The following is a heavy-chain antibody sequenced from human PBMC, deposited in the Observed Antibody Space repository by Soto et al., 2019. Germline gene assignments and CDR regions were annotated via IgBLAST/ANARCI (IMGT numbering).Heavy chain of an antibody. CDR1: GFTFSNYA. CDR3: AKFFVEAGSNSGWPWAFHY. Sequence: EVQLLESGGGLVQPGRSLRLSCAASGFTFSNYAMSWVRQAPGQGLDWVSAISGSGGTTYYADSVKGRFTISRDNSKNPLFLPMNSLRAEDAAVYYCAKFFVEAGSNSGWPWAFHYWGQGTRVTVSS. CDR2: ISGSGGTT. J-gene: IGHJ4*02. V-gene: IGHV3-23*01. D-gene: IGHD6-25*01.